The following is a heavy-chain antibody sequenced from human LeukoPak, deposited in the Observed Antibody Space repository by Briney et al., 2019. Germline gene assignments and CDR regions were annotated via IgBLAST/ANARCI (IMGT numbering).Heavy chain of an antibody. J-gene: IGHJ4*02. CDR2: ISASGGTT. CDR3: AKDQGSSWTDEYFDY. D-gene: IGHD6-13*01. V-gene: IGHV3-23*01. CDR1: GFTFSTYA. Sequence: GGSLRLSCAASGFTFSTYAVSWVRQSPGKGLEWVSTISASGGTTYYADSVKGRFTISRDDSRNTLYLQMNSLRADDTAVYYCAKDQGSSWTDEYFDYWGQGTPVTVSS.